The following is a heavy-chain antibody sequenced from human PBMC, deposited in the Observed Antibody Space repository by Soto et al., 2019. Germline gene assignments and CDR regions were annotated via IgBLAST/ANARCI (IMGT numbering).Heavy chain of an antibody. D-gene: IGHD4-17*01. J-gene: IGHJ2*01. V-gene: IGHV1-69*13. CDR3: ARAGDNSYWYFDL. CDR1: GGTFSSYA. Sequence: ASVKVSCKASGGTFSSYAISWVRQAPGQGLEWMGGIIPIFGTANYAQKFQGRVTITADESTSTAYMKLSSLRSEDTAVYYCARAGDNSYWYFDLWGRGTLVTVSS. CDR2: IIPIFGTA.